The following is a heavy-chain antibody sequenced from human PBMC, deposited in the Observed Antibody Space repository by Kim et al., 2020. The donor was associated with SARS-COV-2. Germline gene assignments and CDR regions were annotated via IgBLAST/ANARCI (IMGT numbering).Heavy chain of an antibody. CDR2: MNPNSGNT. D-gene: IGHD1-26*01. CDR1: GYTFTSYD. J-gene: IGHJ4*02. CDR3: ARGFHTGSYFYY. V-gene: IGHV1-8*01. Sequence: ASVKVSCKTSGYTFTSYDINWVRQATGQGLEWMGWMNPNSGNTGYAQKFQGRVTMTRNTSISTAYMELSSLRSEDTAVYYCARGFHTGSYFYYWGQGVLVTVSS.